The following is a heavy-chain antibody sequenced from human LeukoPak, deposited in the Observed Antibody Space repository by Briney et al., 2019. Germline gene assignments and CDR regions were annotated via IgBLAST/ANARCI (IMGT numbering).Heavy chain of an antibody. CDR1: GYTFTSYD. D-gene: IGHD3-16*01. J-gene: IGHJ3*02. CDR2: ISAYNGNT. Sequence: ASVKVSCKASGYTFTSYDINWVRQAPGQGLEWMGWISAYNGNTNYEQKLQGRVTMTTNTSTSPAYMELRSLRPDGTAVYYCARGLGSGAFDIWGQGPMVTVSS. CDR3: ARGLGSGAFDI. V-gene: IGHV1-18*01.